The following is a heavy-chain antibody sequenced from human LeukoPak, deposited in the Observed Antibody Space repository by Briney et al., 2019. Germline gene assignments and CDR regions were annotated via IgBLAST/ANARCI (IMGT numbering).Heavy chain of an antibody. CDR1: GFTFDDYG. D-gene: IGHD3-22*01. Sequence: PGGSLRLSCAASGFTFDDYGMSWVRQAPGKGLEWVSGINWNGGSTGYADSVKGRFTISRDNAKNSLYLQMNSLRAEDTALYYCARGFTYYDSSGYYYWGQGTLVTVSS. CDR3: ARGFTYYDSSGYYY. CDR2: INWNGGST. J-gene: IGHJ4*02. V-gene: IGHV3-20*04.